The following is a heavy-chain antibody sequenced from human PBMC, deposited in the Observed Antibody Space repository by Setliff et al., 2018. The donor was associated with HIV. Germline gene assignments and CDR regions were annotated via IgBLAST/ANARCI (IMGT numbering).Heavy chain of an antibody. D-gene: IGHD2-2*01. CDR2: IFYSGST. J-gene: IGHJ6*03. V-gene: IGHV4-61*05. Sequence: SETLSLTCIVSGGSISSSSYYWGWIRQPPGKGLEWIGYIFYSGSTNYNPSLKGRVTMSVDTSKNQFSLKLSSVTAADTAVYYCAREECSSTSCFPYYYYYMDVWGKGTTVTVSS. CDR1: GGSISSSSYY. CDR3: AREECSSTSCFPYYYYYMDV.